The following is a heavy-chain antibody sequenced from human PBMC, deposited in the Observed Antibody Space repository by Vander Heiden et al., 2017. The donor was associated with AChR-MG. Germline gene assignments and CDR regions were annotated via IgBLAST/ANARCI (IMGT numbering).Heavy chain of an antibody. V-gene: IGHV3-53*02. CDR2: IYSGGST. CDR1: GFPVSSNY. J-gene: IGHJ4*02. CDR3: VTSVTTYDGPINDY. D-gene: IGHD4-17*01. Sequence: EVQLVETGGGLIQPGGSLRLSCAASGFPVSSNYMSWVRQAPGKGLEWVSVIYSGGSTYYADSVKGRFTISRDNSKNTLYLQMNSLRAEDTAVYYCVTSVTTYDGPINDYWVQGTLVAVSS.